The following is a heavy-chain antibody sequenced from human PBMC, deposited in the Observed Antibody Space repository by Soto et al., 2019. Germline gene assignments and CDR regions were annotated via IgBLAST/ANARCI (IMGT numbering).Heavy chain of an antibody. CDR2: VIPNLGVT. V-gene: IGHV1-69*04. CDR3: ARDKGYCSDTSCPDFDY. CDR1: GGTISSYT. J-gene: IGHJ4*02. Sequence: ASVKASSKASGGTISSYTFSWVRQSPGQGLEWMGRVIPNLGVTNYAKKFQGRFTIVVDTSTSTAYMELNSLRYEDTAVYYCARDKGYCSDTSCPDFDYWGQGTLVTRLL. D-gene: IGHD2-15*01.